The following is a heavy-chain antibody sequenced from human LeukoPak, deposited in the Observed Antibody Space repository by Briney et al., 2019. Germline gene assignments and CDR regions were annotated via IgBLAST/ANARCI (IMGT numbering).Heavy chain of an antibody. J-gene: IGHJ4*02. CDR2: ISSSISTI. Sequence: GGSLRPSCAAYGFTLSSYSMSWVRQAAGKGMEWVSYISSSISTIYNSDSVTARFTISRDNATNSLFLQIDSLRAEDTAVYYCARLYYYDNGGSFHWGQGTLVTVSS. V-gene: IGHV3-48*01. CDR3: ARLYYYDNGGSFH. CDR1: GFTLSSYS. D-gene: IGHD3-22*01.